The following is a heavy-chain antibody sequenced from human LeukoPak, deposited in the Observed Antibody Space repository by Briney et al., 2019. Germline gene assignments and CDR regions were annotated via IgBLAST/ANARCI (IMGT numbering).Heavy chain of an antibody. J-gene: IGHJ4*02. CDR2: IIPIFGTA. Sequence: SVKVSCKASGGTFSSYAISWVRQAPAQGLEWMGGIIPIFGTANYAQKFQGRVTITTDESTSTAYMELSSLRSEDTAVYYCARGGTYYDYVWGSYRLDYWGQGTLVTVSS. CDR1: GGTFSSYA. D-gene: IGHD3-16*02. CDR3: ARGGTYYDYVWGSYRLDY. V-gene: IGHV1-69*05.